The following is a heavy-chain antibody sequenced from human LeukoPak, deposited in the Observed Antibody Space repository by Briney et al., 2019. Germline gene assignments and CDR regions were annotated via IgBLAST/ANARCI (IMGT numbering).Heavy chain of an antibody. CDR1: GFSFSSYS. D-gene: IGHD3-22*01. Sequence: GGSLRLSCAASGFSFSSYSMNWVRQAPGKGLEWVSSISRSSNYIYYADSVKGRFTISRDNAKNSLYLQMNSLRAEDTAVYYCARDPYDSSGYWGQGTLVTVSS. CDR3: ARDPYDSSGY. J-gene: IGHJ4*02. CDR2: ISRSSNYI. V-gene: IGHV3-21*01.